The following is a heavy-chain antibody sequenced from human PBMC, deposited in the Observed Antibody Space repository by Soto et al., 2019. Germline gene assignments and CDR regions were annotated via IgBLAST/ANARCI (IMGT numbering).Heavy chain of an antibody. Sequence: PGGSLRLSCAASGFTFSSYAMHWVRQAPGKGLEWVAVISYDGSNKYYADSVKGRFTISRDNSKNTLYLQMNSLRAEDTAVYYCARDRGAGTRFPLYGMDVWGQGTTVTVSS. D-gene: IGHD1-7*01. V-gene: IGHV3-30-3*01. J-gene: IGHJ6*02. CDR2: ISYDGSNK. CDR3: ARDRGAGTRFPLYGMDV. CDR1: GFTFSSYA.